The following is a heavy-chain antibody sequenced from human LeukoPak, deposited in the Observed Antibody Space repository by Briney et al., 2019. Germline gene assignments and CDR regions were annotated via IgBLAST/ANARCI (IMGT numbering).Heavy chain of an antibody. CDR3: ARDAVGYCSGGSCSYYYYYYMDV. J-gene: IGHJ6*03. V-gene: IGHV3-48*03. D-gene: IGHD2-15*01. CDR2: ISSSGSTI. Sequence: PGGSLRLSCAASGFTFSSYEMNLVRQAPGKGLEWVSYISSSGSTIYYADSVKGRFTISRDNAKNSLYLQMNSLRAEDTAVYYCARDAVGYCSGGSCSYYYYYYMDVWGKGTTVTVSS. CDR1: GFTFSSYE.